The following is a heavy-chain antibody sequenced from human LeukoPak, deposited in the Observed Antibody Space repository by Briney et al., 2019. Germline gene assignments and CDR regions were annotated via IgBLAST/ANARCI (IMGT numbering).Heavy chain of an antibody. CDR3: AKDRDDYIWGSYRDY. CDR2: IRYDGSNK. V-gene: IGHV3-30*02. Sequence: GGSLRLSCAASGFTVSSNYMSWVRQAPGKGLDWVAFIRYDGSNKYYADSVKGRFTISRDNSKSTLYLQMNSLRAEDTAIYYCAKDRDDYIWGSYRDYWGQGTLVTVSS. J-gene: IGHJ4*02. D-gene: IGHD3-16*02. CDR1: GFTVSSNY.